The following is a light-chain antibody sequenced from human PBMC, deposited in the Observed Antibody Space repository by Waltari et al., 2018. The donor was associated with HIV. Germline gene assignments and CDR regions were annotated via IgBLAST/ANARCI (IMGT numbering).Light chain of an antibody. V-gene: IGLV3-25*03. CDR2: KDS. J-gene: IGLJ2*01. Sequence: SVSPGQTARITCSGDALPNQYAYWYQQKPGQAPVLVMYKDSERPSGIPERFSGSSSGTTVTLTISGVQAEDEADYYCQSADNSGTFVIFGGGTKLTVL. CDR1: ALPNQY. CDR3: QSADNSGTFVI.